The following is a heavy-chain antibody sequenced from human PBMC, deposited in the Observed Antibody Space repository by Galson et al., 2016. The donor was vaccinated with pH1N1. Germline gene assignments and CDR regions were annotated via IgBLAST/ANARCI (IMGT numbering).Heavy chain of an antibody. CDR3: AKDRDYYGSGPLDY. CDR1: GFTFDDYA. V-gene: IGHV3-9*01. CDR2: ISWNSGSI. D-gene: IGHD3-10*01. J-gene: IGHJ4*02. Sequence: LRLSCAASGFTFDDYAMHWVRQAPGKGLEWVSRISWNSGSIGYADSVKGRFTISRDNDKNSLYLQMNSLRAEDTALYYCAKDRDYYGSGPLDYWGQGTLVTVSS.